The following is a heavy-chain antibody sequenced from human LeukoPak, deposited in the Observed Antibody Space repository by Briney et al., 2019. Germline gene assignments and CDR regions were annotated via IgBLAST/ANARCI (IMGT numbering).Heavy chain of an antibody. CDR3: ARDLGNWGWNDF. D-gene: IGHD7-27*01. CDR2: IWYDGFNK. CDR1: GFTFSSYV. Sequence: PVRSLRLSCAASGFTFSSYVMHWVRQAPGKGLEWVAVIWYDGFNKYSADSVKGRFTISRENSKNTLYLKKKSLRAEDTAVYYCARDLGNWGWNDFWGQGALVTVSS. V-gene: IGHV3-33*01. J-gene: IGHJ4*02.